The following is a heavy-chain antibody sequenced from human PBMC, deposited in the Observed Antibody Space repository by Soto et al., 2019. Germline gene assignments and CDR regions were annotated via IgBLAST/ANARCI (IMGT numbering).Heavy chain of an antibody. CDR1: GGTFSSYT. CDR3: ARGYKQLIPFAY. J-gene: IGHJ4*02. Sequence: QVQLVQSGAEVKKPGSSVKVSCKASGGTFSSYTISWVRQAPGQGLEWMGRIIPILGIANYAQKFQGRVTITADKSTSTAYMELSSLRSEDTAVYYCARGYKQLIPFAYWGQGTLVTVSS. CDR2: IIPILGIA. V-gene: IGHV1-69*02. D-gene: IGHD6-13*01.